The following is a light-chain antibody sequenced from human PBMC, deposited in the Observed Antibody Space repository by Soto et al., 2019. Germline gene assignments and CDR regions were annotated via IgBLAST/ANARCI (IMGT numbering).Light chain of an antibody. CDR2: EVS. J-gene: IGLJ2*01. Sequence: QSALTQPASVSGSPGQSITISCTGSSSDIGGYNFVSWYQHHPGKAPKLIIYEVSNRPSGVSYRFSGSKSGNTASLTISGLQPEDESDYYCASYGCRSTFEVFCGGTKLTVL. V-gene: IGLV2-14*01. CDR1: SSDIGGYNF. CDR3: ASYGCRSTFEV.